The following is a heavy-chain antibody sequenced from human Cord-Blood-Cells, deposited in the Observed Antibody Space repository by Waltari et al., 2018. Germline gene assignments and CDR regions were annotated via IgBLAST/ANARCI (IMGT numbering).Heavy chain of an antibody. CDR1: GGSISRGSYY. CDR3: ARDRSDGMDV. J-gene: IGHJ6*02. Sequence: QVQLQESGPGLVKPSQTLSLTCTVSGGSISRGSYYWSWIRQPAGKGLEWIGYIYTSGSTNYNPSLKSRVTISVDTSKNQFSLKLSSVTAADTAVYYCARDRSDGMDVWGQGTTVTVSS. CDR2: IYTSGST. V-gene: IGHV4-61*09.